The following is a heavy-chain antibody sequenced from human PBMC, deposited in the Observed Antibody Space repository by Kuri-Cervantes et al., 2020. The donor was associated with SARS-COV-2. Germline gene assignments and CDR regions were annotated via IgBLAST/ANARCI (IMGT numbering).Heavy chain of an antibody. CDR3: ARVMSTSSIAARPRPYYFDY. V-gene: IGHV4-61*01. J-gene: IGHJ4*02. CDR2: IYYSGST. D-gene: IGHD6-6*01. CDR1: GGSTSSGSYY. Sequence: SETLSLTCTVSGGSTSSGSYYWSWIRQPPGKGLEWIGYIYYSGSTNYNPSLKSRVTISVDTSKNQFSLKLSSVTAADTAVYYCARVMSTSSIAARPRPYYFDYWGQGTLVTVSS.